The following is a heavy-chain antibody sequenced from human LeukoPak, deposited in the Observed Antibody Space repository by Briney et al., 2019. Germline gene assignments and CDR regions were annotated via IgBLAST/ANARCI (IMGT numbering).Heavy chain of an antibody. Sequence: GESLKISCQGSGYSFTSYWIGWVRQMPGKGLEWMGIIYPGDSDTRYSPSFQGQVTISADKSTSTAYLQWSSLKASDTAMYYCARLIAVAGTIYFDYWGQGTLVTVSS. D-gene: IGHD6-19*01. J-gene: IGHJ4*02. CDR3: ARLIAVAGTIYFDY. CDR2: IYPGDSDT. CDR1: GYSFTSYW. V-gene: IGHV5-51*01.